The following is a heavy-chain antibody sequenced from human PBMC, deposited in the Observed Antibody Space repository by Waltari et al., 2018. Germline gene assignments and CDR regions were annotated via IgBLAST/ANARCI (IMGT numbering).Heavy chain of an antibody. CDR3: ARVWGVTTSDF. J-gene: IGHJ4*02. CDR1: GFSLSDYG. V-gene: IGHV3-48*03. CDR2: ISSSGPTI. Sequence: EVQLVESGGGLVQPGGSLRLSCAASGFSLSDYGMNWVRQAPGKGLEWVSFISSSGPTIHYADSWKGRFTVSRDNTKNSLSLQMNSLRAEDTAVYYCARVWGVTTSDFWGQGTLVTVSS. D-gene: IGHD4-17*01.